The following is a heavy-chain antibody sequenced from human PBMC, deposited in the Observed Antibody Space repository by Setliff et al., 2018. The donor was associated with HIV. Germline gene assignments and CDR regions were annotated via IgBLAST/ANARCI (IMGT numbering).Heavy chain of an antibody. J-gene: IGHJ3*02. V-gene: IGHV1-2*06. D-gene: IGHD3-3*01. CDR3: ARLPFITIFGVLNGDDGFDI. CDR2: INPKSGGT. CDR1: GYTFAGYY. Sequence: ASVKVSCKASGYTFAGYYMHWVRQAPGQGPEWLGRINPKSGGTRYAQKFQGRVSMTRDTAISTAYMELSRLRSDDSAVYYCARLPFITIFGVLNGDDGFDIWGQGTMVTV.